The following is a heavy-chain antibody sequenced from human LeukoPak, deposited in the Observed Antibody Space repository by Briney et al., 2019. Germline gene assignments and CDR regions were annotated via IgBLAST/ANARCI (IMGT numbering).Heavy chain of an antibody. V-gene: IGHV3-20*04. D-gene: IGHD2-2*02. CDR2: INWNGGST. J-gene: IGHJ4*02. Sequence: GGSLRLSCAASGFTFDDYGMSWVRQAPGKGLEWVSGINWNGGSTGYADSVKGRFTNSRDNAKNSLYLQMNSLRAEDTALYYWAREYCSSTSCYNFDYWGQGTLVTVSS. CDR3: AREYCSSTSCYNFDY. CDR1: GFTFDDYG.